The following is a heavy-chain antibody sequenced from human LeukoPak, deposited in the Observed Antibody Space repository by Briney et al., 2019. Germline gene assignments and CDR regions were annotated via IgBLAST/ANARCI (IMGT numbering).Heavy chain of an antibody. CDR1: GYTFTSYD. J-gene: IGHJ5*02. V-gene: IGHV1-8*01. CDR2: MNPNSGNT. CDR3: ARLSLRKRNWFDP. Sequence: ASVNVSCTASGYTFTSYDINWVRQATGQGLEWMGWMNPNSGNTGYAQKFQGRVTMTRNTSISTAYMELSSLRSEDTAVYYCARLSLRKRNWFDPWGQGTLVTVSS. D-gene: IGHD3-3*01.